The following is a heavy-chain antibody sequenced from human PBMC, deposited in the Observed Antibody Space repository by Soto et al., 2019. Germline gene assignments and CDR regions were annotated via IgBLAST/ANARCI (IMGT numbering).Heavy chain of an antibody. V-gene: IGHV1-18*04. J-gene: IGHJ5*02. CDR3: ARVQAIAATLGVDP. D-gene: IGHD2-15*01. CDR2: ISANNGHT. Sequence: ASVKVSCKASGYPFTSYGIACVRQAPGQGLEWMGWISANNGHTNYAQKLQGRVTMTTDTSTTTAYMELRSLRSDDTAMYYCARVQAIAATLGVDPWGQGTLVTV. CDR1: GYPFTSYG.